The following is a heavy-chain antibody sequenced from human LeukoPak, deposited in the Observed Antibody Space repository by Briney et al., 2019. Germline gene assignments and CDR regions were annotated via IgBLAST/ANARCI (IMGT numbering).Heavy chain of an antibody. CDR3: ARTYYYDSSGPPAY. J-gene: IGHJ4*02. CDR2: IYPGDSDT. Sequence: GESLKISCKGSGYSFTNYWIGWVRQMPGKGLEWMGIIYPGDSDTRYSPSFQGEVTISADKSISTAYLQWSSLKASDTAMYYCARTYYYDSSGPPAYWGQGTLVTVSS. V-gene: IGHV5-51*01. CDR1: GYSFTNYW. D-gene: IGHD3-22*01.